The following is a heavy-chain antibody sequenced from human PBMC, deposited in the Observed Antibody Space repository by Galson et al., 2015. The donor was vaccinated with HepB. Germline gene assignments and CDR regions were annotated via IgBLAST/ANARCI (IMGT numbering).Heavy chain of an antibody. J-gene: IGHJ4*02. V-gene: IGHV4-39*01. CDR3: ARHDSSGYYSPYFDF. CDR2: IYYSGST. Sequence: LSLTCTVSGDSISRSPYYWGWIRQSPGKGLECIGSIYYSGSTYYNPSLKSRLTVSLDTSKNQFSLKLTSVTAADTAVYYCARHDSSGYYSPYFDFWGQGVLVTVSS. CDR1: GDSISRSPYY. D-gene: IGHD3-22*01.